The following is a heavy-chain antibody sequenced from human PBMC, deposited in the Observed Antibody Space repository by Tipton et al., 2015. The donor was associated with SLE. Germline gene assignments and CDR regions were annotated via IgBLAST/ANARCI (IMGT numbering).Heavy chain of an antibody. J-gene: IGHJ6*03. V-gene: IGHV3-30-3*01. Sequence: RSLRLSCAASRFNFSSYVMDWVRQAPGKGLEWVAQISDDGSETYYADSVKGRFTISRDDSKNTLYLQMNSLRAEDTAVYYCANSEGYYDFWSGPSYYMDVWGKGATVTVSS. CDR1: RFNFSSYV. CDR2: ISDDGSET. CDR3: ANSEGYYDFWSGPSYYMDV. D-gene: IGHD3-3*01.